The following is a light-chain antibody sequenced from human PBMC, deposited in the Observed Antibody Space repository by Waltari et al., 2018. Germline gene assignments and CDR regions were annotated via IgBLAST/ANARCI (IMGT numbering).Light chain of an antibody. CDR3: QHYLRLPAT. J-gene: IGKJ1*01. CDR2: GAS. V-gene: IGKV3-20*01. CDR1: QRVSRA. Sequence: EIVLTQSPGTLSLSPGESATLSARASQRVSRALAWYQQKPGQAPRLLIYGASNRATGIPDRFSGSGSGTDFSLTISSLEPEDFAVYYCQHYLRLPATFGQGTKVEIK.